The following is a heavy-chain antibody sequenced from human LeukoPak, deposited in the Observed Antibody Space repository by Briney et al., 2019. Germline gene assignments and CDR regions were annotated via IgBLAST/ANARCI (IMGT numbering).Heavy chain of an antibody. CDR1: GGSISSYY. Sequence: PSETLSLTCTVSGGSISSYYWSWIRQPPGKGLEWIGYIYYSGSTNYNPSLKSRVTISVDTSKNQFSLKLSSVTAADTAVYYCARHMAVIFDYWGQGTLVTVSS. CDR3: ARHMAVIFDY. CDR2: IYYSGST. D-gene: IGHD2/OR15-2a*01. J-gene: IGHJ4*02. V-gene: IGHV4-59*01.